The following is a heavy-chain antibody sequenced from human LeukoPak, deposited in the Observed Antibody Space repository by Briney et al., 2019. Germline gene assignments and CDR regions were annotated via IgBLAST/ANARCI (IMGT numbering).Heavy chain of an antibody. CDR2: IVVGSGNT. CDR1: GFTFTSSA. D-gene: IGHD3-9*01. V-gene: IGHV1-58*01. Sequence: SVKVSCKASGFTFTSSAVQWVGQARGQRLEWIGWIVVGSGNTNYAQKFQERVTITRDMSTSTAYMELSSLRSEDTAVYYCAAGGYYDILTGTGAFDIWGQETMVTVSS. J-gene: IGHJ3*02. CDR3: AAGGYYDILTGTGAFDI.